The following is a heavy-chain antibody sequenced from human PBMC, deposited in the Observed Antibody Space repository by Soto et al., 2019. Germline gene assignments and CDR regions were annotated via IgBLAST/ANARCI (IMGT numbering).Heavy chain of an antibody. Sequence: GESLKISCKGSGYSFTSYWISWVRQMPGKGLEWMGRIDPSDSYTNYSPSFQGHVTISAAKSISTAYLQWSSLKASDTAMYYCARHRSCTNGVCYDWFDPWGQGTLVTVSS. D-gene: IGHD2-8*01. CDR2: IDPSDSYT. V-gene: IGHV5-10-1*01. CDR3: ARHRSCTNGVCYDWFDP. J-gene: IGHJ5*02. CDR1: GYSFTSYW.